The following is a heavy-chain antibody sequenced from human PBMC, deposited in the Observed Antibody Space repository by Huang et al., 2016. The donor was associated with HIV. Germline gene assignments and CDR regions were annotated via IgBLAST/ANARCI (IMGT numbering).Heavy chain of an antibody. V-gene: IGHV4-39*01. D-gene: IGHD2-2*01. CDR3: ARHMDCSSSSCLAGGHERGPFDM. J-gene: IGHJ3*02. CDR1: GGSISSSSYY. Sequence: QLQLQESGPGLVKPSETLSLTCSVSGGSISSSSYYWGGIRQPPGKGLEWIGSIYYSGSTSYNPALKSGVTISVDTSKNQFSLRLSSVTAADTSVYYCARHMDCSSSSCLAGGHERGPFDMWGQGTMVTVSS. CDR2: IYYSGST.